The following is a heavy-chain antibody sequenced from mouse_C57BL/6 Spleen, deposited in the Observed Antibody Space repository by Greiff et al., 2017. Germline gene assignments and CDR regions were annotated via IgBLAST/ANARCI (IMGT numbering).Heavy chain of an antibody. J-gene: IGHJ2*01. CDR3: ARGDYSNYGYFDY. V-gene: IGHV1-63*01. Sequence: QVQLKQSGAELVRPGTSVKMSCKASGYTFTNYWIGWAKQRPGHGLEWIGDIYPGGGYTNYNEKFKGKATLTADKSSSTAYMQFSSLTSEDSAIYYCARGDYSNYGYFDYWGQGTTLTVSS. CDR2: IYPGGGYT. D-gene: IGHD2-5*01. CDR1: GYTFTNYW.